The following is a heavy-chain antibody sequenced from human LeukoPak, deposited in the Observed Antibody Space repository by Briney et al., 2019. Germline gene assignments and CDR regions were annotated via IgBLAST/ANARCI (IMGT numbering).Heavy chain of an antibody. CDR2: ISAYNGNT. V-gene: IGHV1-18*01. Sequence: ASVKVSCKASGYTFTSYGISWVRQAPGQGLEWMGWISAYNGNTNYAQKLQGRVTMTTDTSTSTAYMELRSLRSDDTAVYYCARVRFGCSSTSCYYWFDPWGQGTLVTVSS. CDR3: ARVRFGCSSTSCYYWFDP. CDR1: GYTFTSYG. J-gene: IGHJ5*02. D-gene: IGHD2-2*01.